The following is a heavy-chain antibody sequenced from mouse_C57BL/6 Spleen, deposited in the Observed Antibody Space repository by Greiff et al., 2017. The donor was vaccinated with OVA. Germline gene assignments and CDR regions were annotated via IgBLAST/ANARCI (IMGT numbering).Heavy chain of an antibody. Sequence: QVQLQQPGAELVMPGASVKLSCKASGYTFTSYWMHWVKQRPGQGLEWIGEIDPSDSYTNYNQKFKGKSTLTVDKSSSTAYMQLSSLTSEDSAVYYCARKRDYDEAMDYWGQGTSVTVSS. V-gene: IGHV1-69*01. D-gene: IGHD2-4*01. CDR3: ARKRDYDEAMDY. CDR1: GYTFTSYW. CDR2: IDPSDSYT. J-gene: IGHJ4*01.